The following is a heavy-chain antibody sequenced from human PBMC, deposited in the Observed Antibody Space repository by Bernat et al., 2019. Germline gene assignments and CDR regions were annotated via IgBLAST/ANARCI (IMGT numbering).Heavy chain of an antibody. Sequence: QLQLQESGPGLVKPSETLSLTCTVSGGTISSSRYYWGWIRQPPGKGLEWIGSFYYTGSTFYNPSLKSRVTVSGDTSRNQFSLKLSAVTAADTAVYYCASGKVAARPGQWGYWGQGTLVTVSS. J-gene: IGHJ4*02. CDR1: GGTISSSRYY. CDR2: FYYTGST. V-gene: IGHV4-39*01. CDR3: ASGKVAARPGQWGY. D-gene: IGHD6-6*01.